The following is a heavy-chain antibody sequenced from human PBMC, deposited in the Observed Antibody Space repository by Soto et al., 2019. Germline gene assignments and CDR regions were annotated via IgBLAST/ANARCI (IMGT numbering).Heavy chain of an antibody. CDR2: VYYSGAT. CDR3: TRGKDLEATVWGY. J-gene: IGHJ4*02. CDR1: GDSMGSGGHY. D-gene: IGHD7-27*01. V-gene: IGHV4-31*03. Sequence: PSETLSLTCIVTGDSMGSGGHYYNWIRQLPGKGLEWIGYVYYSGATHYNPSLRARATISRDTSKNQFFLRLISVTAADTAVYFCTRGKDLEATVWGYWGQGTQVTVSS.